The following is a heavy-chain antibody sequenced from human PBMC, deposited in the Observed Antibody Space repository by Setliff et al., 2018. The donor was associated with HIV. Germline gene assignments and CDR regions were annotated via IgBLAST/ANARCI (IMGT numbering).Heavy chain of an antibody. J-gene: IGHJ4*02. D-gene: IGHD6-19*01. V-gene: IGHV4-34*01. Sequence: SETLSLTCDVYAGSLSGYYWSWIRQSPGKGLEWIGEINDSGNTNYNPSLKPRFTISIDTSKNHFSLRLKSVTAADTAVFYCARRTSFKGGAVAGHFDYWGQGTPVTVSS. CDR2: INDSGNT. CDR3: ARRTSFKGGAVAGHFDY. CDR1: AGSLSGYY.